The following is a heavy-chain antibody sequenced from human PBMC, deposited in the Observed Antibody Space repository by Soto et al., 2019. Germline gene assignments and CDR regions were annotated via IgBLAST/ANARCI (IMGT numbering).Heavy chain of an antibody. CDR2: VHSDGTTT. V-gene: IGHV3-74*01. D-gene: IGHD3-10*01. J-gene: IGHJ3*01. Sequence: EVQLVESGGGLVQPGESLRLSCAASGFTFDYYWMHWVRQAPGKGLVWVSRVHSDGTTTTYADSVKGRFTISRDNARNTVSRQRSSLRAEDTAIYYGARGDRGGFDLWGHGTVVTVSS. CDR1: GFTFDYYW. CDR3: ARGDRGGFDL.